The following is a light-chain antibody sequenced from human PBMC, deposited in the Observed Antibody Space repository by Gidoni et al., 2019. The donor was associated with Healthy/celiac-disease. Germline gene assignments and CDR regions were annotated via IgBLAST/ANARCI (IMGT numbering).Light chain of an antibody. CDR3: QQYDNLPLT. CDR1: QDISNY. Sequence: DIQMTQSPSSLSASVGDRVTITCQASQDISNYLNWYQQKPGKAPKRLIYDASNLETGVPSRFSGSGSGTDFTFTISSLQAEDIATYYCQQYDNLPLTFGGXTKVEIK. J-gene: IGKJ4*01. CDR2: DAS. V-gene: IGKV1-33*01.